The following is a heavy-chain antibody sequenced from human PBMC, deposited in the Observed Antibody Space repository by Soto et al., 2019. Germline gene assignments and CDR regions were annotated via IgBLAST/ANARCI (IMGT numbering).Heavy chain of an antibody. CDR3: ARHRGFSNYRLARVTRTRPYYFDY. J-gene: IGHJ4*02. CDR1: GGSISSYY. CDR2: FYYSGST. Sequence: PSETLSLTCTVSGGSISSYYWSWIRQPPGKGLEWIGYFYYSGSTNYNPSLKSRVTISVDTSKNQFSLKLSSVTAADTAVYYCARHRGFSNYRLARVTRTRPYYFDYWGQGTLVTVSS. V-gene: IGHV4-59*08. D-gene: IGHD4-4*01.